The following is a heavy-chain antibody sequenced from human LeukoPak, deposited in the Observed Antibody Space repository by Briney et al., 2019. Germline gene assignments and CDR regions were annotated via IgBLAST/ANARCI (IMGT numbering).Heavy chain of an antibody. D-gene: IGHD6-13*01. Sequence: SETLFLTCTVSGGSIRSGDYYWSWIRQPPGKGLEWIGYIYYSGSTYYNPSLKSRVTISVDTSKNQFSLKLSSVTAADTAVYYCARDCTRGIAEEKAFDIWGQGTMVTVSS. CDR1: GGSIRSGDYY. J-gene: IGHJ3*02. CDR3: ARDCTRGIAEEKAFDI. CDR2: IYYSGST. V-gene: IGHV4-30-4*01.